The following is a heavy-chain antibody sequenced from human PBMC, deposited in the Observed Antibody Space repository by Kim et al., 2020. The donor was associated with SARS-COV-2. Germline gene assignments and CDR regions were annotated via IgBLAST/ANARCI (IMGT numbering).Heavy chain of an antibody. V-gene: IGHV1-8*01. J-gene: IGHJ5*02. D-gene: IGHD6-19*01. CDR2: MNPNSGNT. Sequence: ASVKVSCKASGYTFTSYDINWVRQATGQGLEWMGWMNPNSGNTGYAKKVQGRVTMTRNTSIRTAYMELSSLRSEDTAMYYCARGHPTQWLVPRWFDPWGQGTLVTVSS. CDR3: ARGHPTQWLVPRWFDP. CDR1: GYTFTSYD.